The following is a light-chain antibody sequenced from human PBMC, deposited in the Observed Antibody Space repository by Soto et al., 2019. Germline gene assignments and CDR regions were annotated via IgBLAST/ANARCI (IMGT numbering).Light chain of an antibody. CDR1: QSISSY. V-gene: IGKV1-39*01. Sequence: DIQMTQSPSSLSASVGDRVTITCRASQSISSYLNWYQQKPGKAPKLLIYTTSSLRSGVSSRFSCSGSGTDFTLTISSLQPEDFAIYYCQQSYSTPMTFGQGTKVDIK. CDR3: QQSYSTPMT. CDR2: TTS. J-gene: IGKJ1*01.